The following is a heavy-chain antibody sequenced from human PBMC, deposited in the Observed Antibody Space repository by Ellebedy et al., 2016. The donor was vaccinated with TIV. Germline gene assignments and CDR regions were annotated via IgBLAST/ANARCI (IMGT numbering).Heavy chain of an antibody. D-gene: IGHD5-12*01. CDR3: VREVAEGQGDMDV. J-gene: IGHJ6*02. V-gene: IGHV3-33*01. CDR2: IWFNGKLK. CDR1: GFTFSQYH. Sequence: GESLKISCAASGFTFSQYHMHWVRQAPGKGLEWVALIWFNGKLKYYTDSVKGRFTLSRDNSMSRLFLQMNNLRADETGVYYCVREVAEGQGDMDVWGQGTTVVVSS.